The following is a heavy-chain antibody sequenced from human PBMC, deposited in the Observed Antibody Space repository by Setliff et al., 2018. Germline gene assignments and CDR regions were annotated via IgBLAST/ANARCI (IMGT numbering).Heavy chain of an antibody. CDR1: GGTFSSYT. J-gene: IGHJ3*02. CDR2: IIPILGIA. V-gene: IGHV1-69*04. D-gene: IGHD3-22*01. Sequence: GASVKVSCKASGGTFSSYTISWVRQAPGQGLEWMGRIIPILGIANYAQKFQGRVTITADKSTSTVYMDMSSLRSEDTAVYYCARDVFPYHYEGAFDIWGQGTMVTVSS. CDR3: ARDVFPYHYEGAFDI.